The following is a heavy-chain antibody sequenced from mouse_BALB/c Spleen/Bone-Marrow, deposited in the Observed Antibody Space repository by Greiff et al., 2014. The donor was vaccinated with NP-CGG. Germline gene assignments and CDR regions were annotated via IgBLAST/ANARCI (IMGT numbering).Heavy chain of an antibody. CDR1: GFNIKNTY. CDR3: AREDYGNSYAMDY. CDR2: IDPSNGNT. V-gene: IGHV14-3*02. Sequence: VQLQESGAELVKPGASVKMSCPASGFNIKNTYMHWGKQRPGQGLEWIGRIDPSNGNTKYDPKLQGKATVTADTSSNAAYLQLSSLTSEDTAVYYCAREDYGNSYAMDYWGQGTSVTVSS. D-gene: IGHD2-1*01. J-gene: IGHJ4*01.